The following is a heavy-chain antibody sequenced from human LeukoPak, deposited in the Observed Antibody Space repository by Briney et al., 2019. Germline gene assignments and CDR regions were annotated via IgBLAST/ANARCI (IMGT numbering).Heavy chain of an antibody. Sequence: SETLSLTCTVSGGSISSGSYYWSWIRQPAGKGLEWIGRIYTSGSTNYNPSLKSRVTISVDTSKNQFSLKLSSVTAADTAVYYCARENYYGSGRYFYNWFDPWGQGTLVTVSS. J-gene: IGHJ5*02. CDR3: ARENYYGSGRYFYNWFDP. CDR2: IYTSGST. CDR1: GGSISSGSYY. D-gene: IGHD3-10*01. V-gene: IGHV4-61*02.